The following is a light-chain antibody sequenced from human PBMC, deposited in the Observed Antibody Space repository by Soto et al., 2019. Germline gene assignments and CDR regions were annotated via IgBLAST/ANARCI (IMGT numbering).Light chain of an antibody. CDR1: QSVSSY. CDR3: QQYNHWPRT. J-gene: IGKJ1*01. CDR2: DAS. V-gene: IGKV3-11*01. Sequence: EIVLTQSPVTLSLSPGARATLSCRASQSVSSYLAWYQQKPGQAPRLLIYDASNRATGIPDRFSGSLSGTECTLTISSLQSEDGEVYDCQQYNHWPRTFGQGTKVDIK.